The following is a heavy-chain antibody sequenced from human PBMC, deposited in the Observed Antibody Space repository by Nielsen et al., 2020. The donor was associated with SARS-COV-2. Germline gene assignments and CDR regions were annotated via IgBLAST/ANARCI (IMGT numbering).Heavy chain of an antibody. CDR2: INAGNGNT. J-gene: IGHJ6*02. Sequence: WVRQAPGQRLEWMGWINAGNGNTKYSQKFQGRVTMTRDTSISTAYMELSRLRSDDTAVYYCARIPDCSSTSCYNDGMDVWGQGTTVTVSS. D-gene: IGHD2-2*02. V-gene: IGHV1-3*01. CDR3: ARIPDCSSTSCYNDGMDV.